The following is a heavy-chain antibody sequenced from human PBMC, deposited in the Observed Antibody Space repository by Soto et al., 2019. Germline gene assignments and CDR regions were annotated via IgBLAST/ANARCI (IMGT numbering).Heavy chain of an antibody. CDR2: IYYSGST. CDR3: ARLKWFGESGIEY. V-gene: IGHV4-59*01. D-gene: IGHD3-10*01. J-gene: IGHJ4*02. CDR1: GGSISSYY. Sequence: NPSETLSLTCTVSGGSISSYYWSWIRQPPGKGLEWIGYIYYSGSTNYNPSLKSRVTISVDTSKNQFSLNVSSVTAADTAVYYCARLKWFGESGIEYSGQGSLVTVST.